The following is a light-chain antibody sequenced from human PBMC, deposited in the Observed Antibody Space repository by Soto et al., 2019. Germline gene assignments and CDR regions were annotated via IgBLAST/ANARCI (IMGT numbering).Light chain of an antibody. J-gene: IGKJ1*01. CDR2: GAS. V-gene: IGKV3-15*01. CDR3: QQFNNWPQT. Sequence: EIVLTQSPATLSLSPGERATLSCRASQSVSSYLAWYQQKSGQAPRLLIYGASTRATGIPARFSGSGSGTEFTLTISSLQSEDFAVYFCQQFNNWPQTFGQGTKV. CDR1: QSVSSY.